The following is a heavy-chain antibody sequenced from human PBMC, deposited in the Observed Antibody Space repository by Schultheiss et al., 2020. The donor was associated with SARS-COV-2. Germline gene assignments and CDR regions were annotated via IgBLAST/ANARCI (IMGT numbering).Heavy chain of an antibody. Sequence: GGSLRLSCAASGFTFSSYWMSWVRQAPGKGLEWVGRIKSKTDGGTTDYAAPVKGRFTISRDDSKNTLYLQMNSLKTEDTAVYYCTKYCSGGSCFYYYYYGMDVWGQGTTVTVSS. V-gene: IGHV3-15*01. CDR3: TKYCSGGSCFYYYYYGMDV. CDR1: GFTFSSYW. J-gene: IGHJ6*02. D-gene: IGHD2-15*01. CDR2: IKSKTDGGTT.